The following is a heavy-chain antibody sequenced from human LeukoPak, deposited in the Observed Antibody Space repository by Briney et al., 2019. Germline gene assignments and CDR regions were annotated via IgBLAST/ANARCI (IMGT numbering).Heavy chain of an antibody. CDR1: GFTFSSYE. CDR2: ISSSGSTI. D-gene: IGHD6-19*01. V-gene: IGHV3-48*03. Sequence: GGSLRLSCAASGFTFSSYEMNWVRQAPGKGLEWVSYISSSGSTIYYADSVKGRFTISRGNAKNSLYLQMNSLRAEDTAVYYCARGGSGWYGNWFDPWGQGTLVTVSP. J-gene: IGHJ5*02. CDR3: ARGGSGWYGNWFDP.